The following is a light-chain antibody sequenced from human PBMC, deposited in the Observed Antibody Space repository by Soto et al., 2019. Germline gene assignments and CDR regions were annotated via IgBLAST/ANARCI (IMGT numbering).Light chain of an antibody. J-gene: IGKJ5*01. CDR2: AAY. CDR1: QSIDNF. CDR3: QQYYSYPPIT. Sequence: DIQMTQSPSSLSASVGDTVTITCRPSQSIDNFLNWYQQKPGKAPNLMIYAAYSLQSGVSSRFSGSGSGTDFTPTISCLQSEDFATYYCQQYYSYPPITFGQGTRLEI. V-gene: IGKV1-39*01.